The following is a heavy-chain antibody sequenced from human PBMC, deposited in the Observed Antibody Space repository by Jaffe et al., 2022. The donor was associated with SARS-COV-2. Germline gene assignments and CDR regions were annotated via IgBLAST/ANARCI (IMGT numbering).Heavy chain of an antibody. CDR3: ARDSSHIRYFDWWGYYYYMDV. CDR1: GFTFSSYA. Sequence: QVQLVESGGGVVQPGRSLRLSCAASGFTFSSYAMHWVRQAPGKGLEWVAVISYDGSNKYYADSVKGRFTISRDNSKNTLYLQMNSLRAEDTAVYYCARDSSHIRYFDWWGYYYYMDVWGKGTTVTVSS. J-gene: IGHJ6*03. V-gene: IGHV3-30*04. CDR2: ISYDGSNK. D-gene: IGHD3-9*01.